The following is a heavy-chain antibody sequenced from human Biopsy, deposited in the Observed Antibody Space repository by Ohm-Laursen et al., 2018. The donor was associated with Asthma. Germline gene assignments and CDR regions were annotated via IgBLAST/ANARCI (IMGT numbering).Heavy chain of an antibody. Sequence: SSVKVSCKASGDSFSNYAISWVRQAPGQGLEWMGGLIPVLGTPDHAQVFEGRVTITADESTSTAYMELSSLSSEDTAVYYCARGYSGSDRIVYYYSGLEVWGQGTTVTVSS. J-gene: IGHJ6*02. CDR3: ARGYSGSDRIVYYYSGLEV. CDR2: LIPVLGTP. D-gene: IGHD5-12*01. CDR1: GDSFSNYA. V-gene: IGHV1-69*01.